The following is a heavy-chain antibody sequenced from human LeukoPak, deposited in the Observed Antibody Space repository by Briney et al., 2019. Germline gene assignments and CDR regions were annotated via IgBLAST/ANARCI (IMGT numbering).Heavy chain of an antibody. Sequence: GRSLRLSCAASGFTFSSYGMHWVRQAPGKGLEWGAVISNDGSNKYYADSVKGRFIISRDNSKNTLYLQMNSLRAEDTAVYYCAKDPRAYCSSTTCYVDYWGQGTLVTVSS. J-gene: IGHJ4*02. D-gene: IGHD2-2*01. CDR3: AKDPRAYCSSTTCYVDY. V-gene: IGHV3-30*18. CDR1: GFTFSSYG. CDR2: ISNDGSNK.